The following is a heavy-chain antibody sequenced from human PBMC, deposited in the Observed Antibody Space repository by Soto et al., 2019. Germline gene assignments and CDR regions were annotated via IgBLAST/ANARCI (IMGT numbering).Heavy chain of an antibody. Sequence: ASVKVSCKACGDTFTSYDINWVRQATKQGLEWMGWMNPNSGNTGYAQKFQGRVTMTRNTSISTAYMELSSLRSEDTAVYYCARGGYSSGWFDAFDIWGQGTIVTVSS. CDR1: GDTFTSYD. J-gene: IGHJ3*02. V-gene: IGHV1-8*01. CDR3: ARGGYSSGWFDAFDI. D-gene: IGHD6-19*01. CDR2: MNPNSGNT.